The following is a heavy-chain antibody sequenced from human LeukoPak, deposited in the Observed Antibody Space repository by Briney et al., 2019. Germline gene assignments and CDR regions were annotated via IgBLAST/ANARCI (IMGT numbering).Heavy chain of an antibody. CDR3: ARLDGDDAFDI. V-gene: IGHV1-8*01. CDR1: GYTFTSYN. J-gene: IGHJ3*02. Sequence: ASVKVSCKASGYTFTSYNINWVRQATGQGLEWMGWMNPNSGNTGYAQKFQGRVTMTRNTSISTAYMELSSLRSEDTAVYCCARLDGDDAFDIWGQGTMVTVSS. D-gene: IGHD4-17*01. CDR2: MNPNSGNT.